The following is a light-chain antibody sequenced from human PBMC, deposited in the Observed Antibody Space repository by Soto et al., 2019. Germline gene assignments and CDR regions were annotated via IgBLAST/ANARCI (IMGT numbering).Light chain of an antibody. CDR3: QQYETFSGT. Sequence: EIQMTQSPSTVSASVVSPVTVTCRARQSVSGWLAWYQQKPGEAPKLLIYDASALPRGVPSRFSGSGSGTKFTLTIASLQPDDFATYYCQQYETFSGTFGPGTKVDI. V-gene: IGKV1-5*01. CDR2: DAS. J-gene: IGKJ1*01. CDR1: QSVSGW.